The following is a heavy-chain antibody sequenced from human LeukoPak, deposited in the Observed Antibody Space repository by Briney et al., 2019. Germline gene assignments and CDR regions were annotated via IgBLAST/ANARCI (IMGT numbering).Heavy chain of an antibody. D-gene: IGHD5-18*01. CDR2: IYSSGST. Sequence: SETLSLTCTVSGGSISRYYWSWIPQPPGKGLEWIGYIYSSGSTNYNPTLNSRVTISVDTSKNQFSLKLSSVTAADTAVYYCAITPAMDLFFDYWGQGTLVTVSS. J-gene: IGHJ4*02. CDR3: AITPAMDLFFDY. CDR1: GGSISRYY. V-gene: IGHV4-59*01.